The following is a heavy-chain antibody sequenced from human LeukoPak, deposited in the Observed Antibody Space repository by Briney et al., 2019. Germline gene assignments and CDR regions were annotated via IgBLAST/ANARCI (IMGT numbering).Heavy chain of an antibody. CDR2: VNPNNGAT. D-gene: IGHD2-21*01. CDR1: GYTFTRYY. Sequence: ASVKVSCKASGYTFTRYYIHRVRQAPGQRLEWMGRVNPNNGATNYAQKFQGRVTVTRDTSISIVYTELRRLRSDDTAVYYCARDLKYQLLLGWFDPWGQGSLVTVSS. V-gene: IGHV1-2*06. CDR3: ARDLKYQLLLGWFDP. J-gene: IGHJ5*02.